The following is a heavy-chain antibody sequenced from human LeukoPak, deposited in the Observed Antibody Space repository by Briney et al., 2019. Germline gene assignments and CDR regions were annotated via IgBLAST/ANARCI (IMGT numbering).Heavy chain of an antibody. Sequence: SETLSLTCSVSGGFINSYSNSWGWIRQPPGKALQWIGTLYNNGSTHYNPSLKSRVTVSVDTSKNQFSLKLSSVTAADTAVYYCARDRRIDYWGQGTLVTVSS. J-gene: IGHJ4*02. CDR3: ARDRRIDY. CDR2: LYNNGST. CDR1: GGFINSYSNS. V-gene: IGHV4-39*02.